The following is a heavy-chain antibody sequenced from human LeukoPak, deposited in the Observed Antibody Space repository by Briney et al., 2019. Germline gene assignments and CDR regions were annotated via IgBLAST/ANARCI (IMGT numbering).Heavy chain of an antibody. J-gene: IGHJ3*02. CDR3: AKGRWSLTINNFDI. V-gene: IGHV3-23*01. CDR2: ISDRGDST. Sequence: PGGSLTLSCAASGFSVTTYAMGWVRQAPGKGLEWVSVISDRGDSTHYADSVKGRSTISRDSSKNTLYLQVNSMRGEDTAVYYCAKGRWSLTINNFDIWNQGTMVTVSS. CDR1: GFSVTTYA. D-gene: IGHD3-9*01.